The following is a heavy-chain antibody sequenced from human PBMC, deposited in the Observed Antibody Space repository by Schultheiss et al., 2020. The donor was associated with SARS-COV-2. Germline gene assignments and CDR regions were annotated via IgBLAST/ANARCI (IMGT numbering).Heavy chain of an antibody. D-gene: IGHD1-26*01. V-gene: IGHV3-23*01. Sequence: GESLKISCAASGFTFSSYAMSWVRQAPGKGLEWVSAISGSGGSTYYADSVKGRFTISRDNSKNTLYLQMNSLRAEDTALYYCAKDKRGSYYYFDYWGQGTLVTVSS. CDR3: AKDKRGSYYYFDY. J-gene: IGHJ4*02. CDR2: ISGSGGST. CDR1: GFTFSSYA.